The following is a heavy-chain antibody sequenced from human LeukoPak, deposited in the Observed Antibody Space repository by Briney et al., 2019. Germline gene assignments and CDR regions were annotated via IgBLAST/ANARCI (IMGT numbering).Heavy chain of an antibody. J-gene: IGHJ6*02. Sequence: GGSLRLSCAASGFTFSSYSMNWVRQAPGKGLEWVSSISSSSSYIYYADSVKGRFTISRDNAKNSLYLQMNSLRAEDTAVYYCARDRGQWLAQAYGMDVWGQGTTVTVSS. CDR1: GFTFSSYS. CDR3: ARDRGQWLAQAYGMDV. D-gene: IGHD6-19*01. CDR2: ISSSSSYI. V-gene: IGHV3-21*01.